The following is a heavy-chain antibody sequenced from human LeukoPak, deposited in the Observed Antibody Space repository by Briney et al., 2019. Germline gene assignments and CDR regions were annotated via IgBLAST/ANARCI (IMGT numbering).Heavy chain of an antibody. D-gene: IGHD3-10*01. Sequence: GGTLRLSCVASGFTLRNYWMTWVRQAPGKGLEWVANIHKDGSEKYFVASVRGRSNISRDNAKDSLSLQVGSLRAEDTAVYYCVRGSSGTVVRGVAWAWFDPWGQGTLVTVSS. CDR3: VRGSSGTVVRGVAWAWFDP. CDR1: GFTLRNYW. V-gene: IGHV3-7*05. CDR2: IHKDGSEK. J-gene: IGHJ5*02.